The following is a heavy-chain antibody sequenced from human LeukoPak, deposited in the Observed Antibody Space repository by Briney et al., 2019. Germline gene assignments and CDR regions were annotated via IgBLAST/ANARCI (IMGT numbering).Heavy chain of an antibody. CDR1: GFTFDDYG. Sequence: PGGSLRLSCAASGFTFDDYGMSWVRHAPGKGLEWVSGINWNGGSTGYADSVKGRFTISRDNAKNSLYLQMNSLRAEDTALYYCARDDYYDSSGYYPDAFDIWGQGTMVTVSS. CDR3: ARDDYYDSSGYYPDAFDI. V-gene: IGHV3-20*04. CDR2: INWNGGST. J-gene: IGHJ3*02. D-gene: IGHD3-22*01.